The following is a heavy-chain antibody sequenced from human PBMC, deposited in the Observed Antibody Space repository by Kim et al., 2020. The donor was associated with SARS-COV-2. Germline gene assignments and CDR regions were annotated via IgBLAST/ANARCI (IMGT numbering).Heavy chain of an antibody. CDR3: AKGGAVLLWFGEDGYFDL. CDR2: ISGSGGST. V-gene: IGHV3-23*01. CDR1: GFTFSSYA. Sequence: GGSLRLSCAASGFTFSSYAMSWVRQAPGKGLESVSAISGSGGSTYYADSVKGRFTISRDNSKNTLYLQMNSLRAEDTAVYYCAKGGAVLLWFGEDGYFDLWGRGTLVTVSS. D-gene: IGHD3-10*01. J-gene: IGHJ2*01.